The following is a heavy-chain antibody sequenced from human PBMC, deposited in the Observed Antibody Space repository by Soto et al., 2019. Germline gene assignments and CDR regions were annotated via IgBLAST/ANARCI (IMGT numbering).Heavy chain of an antibody. V-gene: IGHV1-8*01. D-gene: IGHD2-15*01. CDR2: MSPKSGDT. CDR3: AGGPPSCGFDF. CDR1: GYTFTSND. J-gene: IGHJ4*02. Sequence: QVQLLQSGAEVKKPGASVKVSCKGSGYTFTSNDINWVRQATGQGFEWMGWMSPKSGDTGYSQKFQGRVTMTRDNSRNTAYMELSSLRSEDTAVYYCAGGPPSCGFDFWGQGTLVTFYS.